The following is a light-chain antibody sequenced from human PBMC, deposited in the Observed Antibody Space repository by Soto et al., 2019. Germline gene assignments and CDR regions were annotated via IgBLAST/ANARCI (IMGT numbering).Light chain of an antibody. CDR2: AAS. V-gene: IGKV1-6*01. J-gene: IGKJ4*01. Sequence: IQMTQSPSSLSASVGDRVTITCRASQGIGNDLGWYQQKPGKAPKLLIYAASNLPSGVPSRFSGSGSGTDFTLTVSGLQPDDFATYYCLQDSNYPLTFGGGTKVDIK. CDR1: QGIGND. CDR3: LQDSNYPLT.